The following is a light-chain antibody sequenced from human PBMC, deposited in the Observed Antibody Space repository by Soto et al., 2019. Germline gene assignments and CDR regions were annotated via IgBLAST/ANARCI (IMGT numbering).Light chain of an antibody. CDR1: QSVSSY. Sequence: DIVLTQSPATLSLSPGETATLSCRASQSVSSYLAWYQQKPGQAPRLLIYDASNRATGIPARFSGSGSGTDFTLSISSLEPEDFAVYFGQQRSNWPITFGQGTRLEIK. V-gene: IGKV3-11*01. CDR3: QQRSNWPIT. J-gene: IGKJ5*01. CDR2: DAS.